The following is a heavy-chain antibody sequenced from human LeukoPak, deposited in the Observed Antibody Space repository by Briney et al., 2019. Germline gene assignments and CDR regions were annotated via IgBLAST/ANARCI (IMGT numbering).Heavy chain of an antibody. V-gene: IGHV4-34*01. Sequence: SETLSLTCAVYGGSFSGYYWSWIRQPPGKGLEWIGEINHSGSTNYNPSLKSRVTISVDTSKNQFSLKLSSVTAADTAVYYCAGQRGEVLRYFDWLSTPHWFDPWGQGTLVTVSS. J-gene: IGHJ5*02. CDR1: GGSFSGYY. CDR3: AGQRGEVLRYFDWLSTPHWFDP. CDR2: INHSGST. D-gene: IGHD3-9*01.